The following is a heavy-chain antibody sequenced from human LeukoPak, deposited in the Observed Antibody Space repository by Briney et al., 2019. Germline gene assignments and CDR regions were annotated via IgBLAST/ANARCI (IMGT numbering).Heavy chain of an antibody. Sequence: GGSLRLSCAVSGLTFNNYAMSWVRQAPGKGLEWVSAISKSGDHAYYAASAKGRFTIYRDNSKNTQYLQMNSLRAEDTAVYYCATSWGPDTSAFRWGRDGMDVWGQGTTVIVS. V-gene: IGHV3-23*01. CDR1: GLTFNNYA. CDR2: ISKSGDHA. D-gene: IGHD3-16*01. CDR3: ATSWGPDTSAFRWGRDGMDV. J-gene: IGHJ6*02.